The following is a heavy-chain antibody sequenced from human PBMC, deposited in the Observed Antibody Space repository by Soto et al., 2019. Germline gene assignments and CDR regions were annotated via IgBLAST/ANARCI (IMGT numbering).Heavy chain of an antibody. J-gene: IGHJ4*02. D-gene: IGHD2-21*02. Sequence: PGGSLRLSCAASGFTFSSYAMSWVRQAPGKGLEWVSAISGSGGSTYYAGSVKGRFTISRDNSKNTLYLQMNSLRAEDTAVYYCAKFLADSMVTMGPYWGQGTLVTVSS. CDR2: ISGSGGST. V-gene: IGHV3-23*01. CDR1: GFTFSSYA. CDR3: AKFLADSMVTMGPY.